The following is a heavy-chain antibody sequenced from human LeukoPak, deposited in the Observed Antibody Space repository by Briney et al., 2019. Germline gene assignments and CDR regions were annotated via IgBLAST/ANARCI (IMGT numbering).Heavy chain of an antibody. V-gene: IGHV3-21*01. CDR1: GYTFSSFS. CDR2: ISVRSNYI. CDR3: VRLRRNSDTSGYYYYYDF. J-gene: IGHJ4*02. Sequence: GGSLRLSCVASGYTFSSFSINWVRQAPGKGLEWVSSISVRSNYIYYADSVRGRFSTSRDDARDSLFLQMNSLGAEDTAVYYCVRLRRNSDTSGYYYYYDFWGQGTLVTVSS. D-gene: IGHD3-22*01.